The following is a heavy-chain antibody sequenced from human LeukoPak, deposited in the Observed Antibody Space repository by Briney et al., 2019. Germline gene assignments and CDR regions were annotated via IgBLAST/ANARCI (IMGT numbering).Heavy chain of an antibody. CDR2: IRSKANSYAT. CDR3: TRHVPNSGYANFDY. Sequence: GGSLRLSCAASGFTFSGSAMHWVRQASGKGLEWVGRIRSKANSYATAYAASVKGRFTISRDDSKNTAYLQMNSLKTEDTAVYFCTRHVPNSGYANFDYWGQGTLVTVSS. D-gene: IGHD5-12*01. J-gene: IGHJ4*02. CDR1: GFTFSGSA. V-gene: IGHV3-73*01.